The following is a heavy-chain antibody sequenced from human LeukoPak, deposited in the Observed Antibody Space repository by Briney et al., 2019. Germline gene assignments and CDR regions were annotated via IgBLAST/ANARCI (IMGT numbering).Heavy chain of an antibody. D-gene: IGHD1-14*01. V-gene: IGHV3-11*01. CDR1: GFTFSDYY. J-gene: IGHJ4*02. Sequence: KPGGSLRLSCAASGFTFSDYYMSWIRQAPGKGLEWVSYISSSGSTIYYADSVKGRFTISRDNAKNSLYLQMNSLRAEDTAVYYCARSTCNWNHDCPLGYWGQGTLVTVSS. CDR2: ISSSGSTI. CDR3: ARSTCNWNHDCPLGY.